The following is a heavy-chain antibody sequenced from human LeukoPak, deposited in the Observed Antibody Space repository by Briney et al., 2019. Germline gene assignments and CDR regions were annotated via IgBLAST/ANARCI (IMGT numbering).Heavy chain of an antibody. CDR1: GFTFSSYF. J-gene: IGHJ4*02. V-gene: IGHV3-7*05. Sequence: GGSLRLSCAASGFTFSSYFMNWVRQAPGKGLEWVAKIHPDGGDKYYVDSVKGRFTISRDNAKSSLHLQMNSLRAEDTAVYYCARVRGDYGGISDYWGQGTLVTVSS. CDR2: IHPDGGDK. CDR3: ARVRGDYGGISDY. D-gene: IGHD4-23*01.